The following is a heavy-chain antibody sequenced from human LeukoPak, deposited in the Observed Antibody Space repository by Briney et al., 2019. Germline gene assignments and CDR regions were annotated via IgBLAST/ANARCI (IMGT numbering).Heavy chain of an antibody. CDR1: RGSISGHY. CDR2: IYYSGNT. D-gene: IGHD3-22*01. Sequence: SEALSLTCTVSRGSISGHYWSWIRQSPGKGLEWIGNIYYSGNTNYNPSLKSRVTISIDTSRIHFSLHLSSVTAADAAVYYCARIPPSSGYYYFDYWGQGILVTVSS. V-gene: IGHV4-59*11. J-gene: IGHJ4*02. CDR3: ARIPPSSGYYYFDY.